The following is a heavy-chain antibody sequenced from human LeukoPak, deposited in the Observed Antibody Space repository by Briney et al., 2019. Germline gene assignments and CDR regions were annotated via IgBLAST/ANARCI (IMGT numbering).Heavy chain of an antibody. J-gene: IGHJ4*02. Sequence: GGSLRLSCAASGFTFSDYSVNWVRQAPGKGLEWVSSINSRSNYIFYADSVKGRFTISRDNAKNQLYLQMNSLRAEDTAVYFCARVASFRFYFDYWGQGALVTVSS. CDR3: ARVASFRFYFDY. CDR1: GFTFSDYS. D-gene: IGHD2/OR15-2a*01. CDR2: INSRSNYI. V-gene: IGHV3-21*04.